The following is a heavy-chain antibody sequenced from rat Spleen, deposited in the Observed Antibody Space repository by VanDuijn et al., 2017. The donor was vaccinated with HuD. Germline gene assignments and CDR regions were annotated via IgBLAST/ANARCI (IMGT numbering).Heavy chain of an antibody. J-gene: IGHJ4*01. V-gene: IGHV5-19*01. D-gene: IGHD5-1*01. CDR2: ISSDGYST. CDR3: ATDQLGARVMDA. CDR1: GFTFTNYG. Sequence: EVQLVESGGGLVQPGRSMRLSCAASGFTFTNYGMAWVRQAPKKGLEWVAYISSDGYSTYYRDSVKGRFTISRDNAKSTLYLQMDSLRSEDTATYYCATDQLGARVMDAWGQGASVTVSS.